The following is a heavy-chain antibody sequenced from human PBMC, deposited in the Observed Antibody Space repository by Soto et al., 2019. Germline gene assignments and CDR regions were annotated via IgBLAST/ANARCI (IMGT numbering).Heavy chain of an antibody. J-gene: IGHJ4*02. CDR3: AREMYYFDY. V-gene: IGHV3-30-3*01. CDR1: GFTFSSYA. Sequence: GGSLRLSCAASGFTFSSYAMHWVRQAPGKGLEWVAVISYDGSNKYYADSVKGRFTISRDNSKNTLYLQMNSLRAEDTTVYYCAREMYYFDYWGQGTLVTVSS. CDR2: ISYDGSNK.